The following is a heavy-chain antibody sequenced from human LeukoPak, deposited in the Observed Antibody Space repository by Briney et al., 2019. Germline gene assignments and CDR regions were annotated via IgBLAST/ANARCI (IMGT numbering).Heavy chain of an antibody. CDR1: GFTFTNSG. J-gene: IGHJ5*02. CDR3: ARDLRSSSWYGWFDP. CDR2: IQYDGSTI. V-gene: IGHV3-30*02. D-gene: IGHD6-13*01. Sequence: QPGGSLRLSCAASGFTFTNSGMHWVRQAPGKGLEWVAFIQYDGSTIFYADSVEGRFTISRDNSKNTLYLQMNSLRPEDTAVYYCARDLRSSSWYGWFDPWGQGTLVTVSS.